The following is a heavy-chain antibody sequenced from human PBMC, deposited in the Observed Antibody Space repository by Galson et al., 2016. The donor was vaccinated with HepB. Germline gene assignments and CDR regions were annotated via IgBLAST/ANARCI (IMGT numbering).Heavy chain of an antibody. J-gene: IGHJ6*02. Sequence: SETLSLTCTVSGAPISGYYLSWIRQPPGKGLEWIGYIYYSGRTNYNPSLKSRVTISVDTSKNQFSLKLSSVTAADTAVYYCARDDSGGWYGFHYGMDVWGQGTTVTVSS. CDR2: IYYSGRT. V-gene: IGHV4-59*01. CDR3: ARDDSGGWYGFHYGMDV. CDR1: GAPISGYY. D-gene: IGHD6-19*01.